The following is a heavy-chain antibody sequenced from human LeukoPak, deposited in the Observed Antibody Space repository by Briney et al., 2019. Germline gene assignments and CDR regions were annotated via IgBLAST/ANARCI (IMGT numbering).Heavy chain of an antibody. V-gene: IGHV3-7*01. Sequence: GGSLRLSCAASGFTFSSYWMSWVRRAPGKGLEWVANIKQDGSEKYYVDSVKGRFTISRDNAKNSLYLQMNSLRAEDTAVYYCASPRYYYDSSGFDYWGQGTLVTVSS. J-gene: IGHJ4*02. D-gene: IGHD3-22*01. CDR3: ASPRYYYDSSGFDY. CDR2: IKQDGSEK. CDR1: GFTFSSYW.